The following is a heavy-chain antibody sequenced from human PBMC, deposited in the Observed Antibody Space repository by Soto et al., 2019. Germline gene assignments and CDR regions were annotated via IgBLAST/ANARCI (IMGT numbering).Heavy chain of an antibody. D-gene: IGHD3-3*01. CDR1: GFTFSSYA. CDR3: TILGVVIADGMDV. CDR2: ISGSGGST. V-gene: IGHV3-23*01. Sequence: EVQLLESGGGLVQPGGSLRLSCAASGFTFSSYAMSWVRQAPGKGLEWVSAISGSGGSTYYADSVKGRFTISRDNSKNTLYLQMNNLRAEDTAVYGGTILGVVIADGMDVWGQGTTVTVSS. J-gene: IGHJ6*02.